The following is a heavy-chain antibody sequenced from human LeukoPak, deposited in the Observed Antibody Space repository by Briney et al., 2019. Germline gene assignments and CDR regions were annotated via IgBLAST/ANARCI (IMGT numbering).Heavy chain of an antibody. J-gene: IGHJ3*01. CDR3: ARMEVA. D-gene: IGHD3-3*01. CDR2: ISSDGITT. CDR1: AFTFSNHW. V-gene: IGHV3-74*01. Sequence: PGGSLRLSCAASAFTFSNHWMHWVRQVPGKGLVWVSRISSDGITTSYADSVKGRFTISRDNAKNTVQMNSLRAEDTAVYYCARMEVAWGQGTIVTVSS.